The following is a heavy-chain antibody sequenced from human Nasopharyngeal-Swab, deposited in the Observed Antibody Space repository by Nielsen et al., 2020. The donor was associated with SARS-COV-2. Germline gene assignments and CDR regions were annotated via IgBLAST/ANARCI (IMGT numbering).Heavy chain of an antibody. D-gene: IGHD1-26*01. CDR1: GFTFSSYV. CDR2: IRGSGGGT. CDR3: ARDGDYSGWELTDY. J-gene: IGHJ4*02. V-gene: IGHV3-23*01. Sequence: GESLKISCAASGFTFSSYVMSWVRQVPGKGLEWVSAIRGSGGGTYYADSVKGRFTISRDNAKNSLYLQMNSLRAEDTAVYYCARDGDYSGWELTDYWGQGTLVTVSS.